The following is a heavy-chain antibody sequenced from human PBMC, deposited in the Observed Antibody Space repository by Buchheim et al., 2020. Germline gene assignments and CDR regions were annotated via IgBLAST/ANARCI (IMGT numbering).Heavy chain of an antibody. CDR2: VYHSGRT. Sequence: QVQLQESGPGLVKPSGTLSLTCAVSGGSISTTNWWSWVRQTPGKGLEWIGEVYHSGRTTYNPSLKSRVTISVDKSKNHFSLNLTSVTAADAAVYFCGREAGQGHYYYYGMDVWGQGTT. J-gene: IGHJ6*02. V-gene: IGHV4-4*02. CDR1: GGSISTTNW. D-gene: IGHD6-19*01. CDR3: GREAGQGHYYYYGMDV.